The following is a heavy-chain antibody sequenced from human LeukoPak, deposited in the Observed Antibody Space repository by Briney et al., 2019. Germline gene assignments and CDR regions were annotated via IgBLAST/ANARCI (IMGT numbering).Heavy chain of an antibody. J-gene: IGHJ3*02. CDR3: ARYIVSYPHDAFDI. CDR1: GGSISSYY. CDR2: IYYSGRT. D-gene: IGHD1-26*01. V-gene: IGHV4-59*01. Sequence: SETLSLTCTVSGGSISSYYWSWIRQSPGKGLEWIGYIYYSGRTNYNPSLKSRVTISVDTSKNEFSLKLSSVTAADTAFYYCARYIVSYPHDAFDIWGQGTMVTVSS.